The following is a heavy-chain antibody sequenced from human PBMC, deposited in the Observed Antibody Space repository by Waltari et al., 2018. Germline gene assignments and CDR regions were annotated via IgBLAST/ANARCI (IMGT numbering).Heavy chain of an antibody. J-gene: IGHJ5*02. D-gene: IGHD5-12*01. CDR2: MYYSGAP. CDR1: GGPISRSSFY. V-gene: IGHV4-39*01. CDR3: ARHWKRNGYRFDP. Sequence: QLQLQESGPGLMKPSETLSLTCTVSGGPISRSSFYWGWIRQSPGKGLGWIASMYYSGAPSYNPTLWSRVTISGDTSKNQFSLRLSSVTAADTAVYYCARHWKRNGYRFDPWGQGTLVTVSS.